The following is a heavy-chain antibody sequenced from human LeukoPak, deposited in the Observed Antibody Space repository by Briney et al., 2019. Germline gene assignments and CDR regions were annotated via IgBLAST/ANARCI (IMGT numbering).Heavy chain of an antibody. Sequence: SETLSLTCTVSGDSVSSAGYYWSWIRQPPGKGLEWIGYIYYSGSTNYNPSLKSRVTISVDTSKNQFSLKLSSVTAADTAVYYCARVGGGNGYWGQRTLVTVSS. D-gene: IGHD4-23*01. V-gene: IGHV4-61*08. CDR3: ARVGGGNGY. CDR2: IYYSGST. CDR1: GDSVSSAGYY. J-gene: IGHJ4*02.